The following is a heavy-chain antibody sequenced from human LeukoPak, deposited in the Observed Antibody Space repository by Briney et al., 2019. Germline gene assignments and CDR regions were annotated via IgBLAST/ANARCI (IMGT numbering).Heavy chain of an antibody. CDR3: ARVPLYDASGHYSSH. Sequence: GASVKVSCKTSGYTFPNHGMHWVRQAPRQSLEWMGWINTGNGNAKSSQKFQDRVTLTRDTSASTAYMELNSLSSEDTAVYYCARVPLYDASGHYSSHWGQGTLVTVSS. CDR1: GYTFPNHG. D-gene: IGHD3-22*01. J-gene: IGHJ1*01. CDR2: INTGNGNA. V-gene: IGHV1-3*04.